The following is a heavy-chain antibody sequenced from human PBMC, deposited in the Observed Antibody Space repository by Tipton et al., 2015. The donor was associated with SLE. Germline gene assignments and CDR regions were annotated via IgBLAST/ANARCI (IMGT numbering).Heavy chain of an antibody. CDR3: ARGSVVADDY. Sequence: TLSLTCTVSGGSVSGSSKYWAWIRQPPGKGLEWIGSIYYTGTTTYYNSFLKSRVTMSVDTSKNQFSLRLTSVIAADTAGYYCARGSVVADDYWGQGTLVNVSA. D-gene: IGHD2-15*01. CDR2: IYYTGTTT. V-gene: IGHV4-39*07. CDR1: GGSVSGSSKY. J-gene: IGHJ4*01.